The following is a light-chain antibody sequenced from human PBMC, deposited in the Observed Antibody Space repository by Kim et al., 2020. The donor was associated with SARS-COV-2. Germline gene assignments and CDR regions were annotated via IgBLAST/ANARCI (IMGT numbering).Light chain of an antibody. CDR2: CKN. Sequence: VVLGQTVRITCQGDSLRSYYATWYQQKPGEAPLVVIYCKNNRPSGIPDRVSGSSSGNTASLTITATQAGDEADYYCNSRDTNNNVIFGGGTKLTVL. CDR3: NSRDTNNNVI. J-gene: IGLJ2*01. CDR1: SLRSYY. V-gene: IGLV3-19*01.